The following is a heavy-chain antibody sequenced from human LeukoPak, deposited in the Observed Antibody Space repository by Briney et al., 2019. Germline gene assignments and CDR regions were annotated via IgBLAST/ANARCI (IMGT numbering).Heavy chain of an antibody. D-gene: IGHD6-19*01. V-gene: IGHV1-8*03. CDR2: MNPNSGYT. CDR3: ARVAGSIDY. J-gene: IGHJ4*02. CDR1: GYTFTSYD. Sequence: ASVKVSCKASGYTFTSYDINWMRQATGQGLEWMGWMNPNSGYTGYAQKFRGRVTITRDTSISTAYMELSSLRSEDTAVYYCARVAGSIDYWGQGTLVTVSS.